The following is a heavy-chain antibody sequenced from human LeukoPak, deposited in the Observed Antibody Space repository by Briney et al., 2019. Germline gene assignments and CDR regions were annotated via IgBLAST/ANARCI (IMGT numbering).Heavy chain of an antibody. CDR1: GYTFTSYD. Sequence: GASVKVSCKASGYTFTSYDINWVRQATGQGLEWMGWMNPNSGNTGYAQKFQGRVTITRNTSISTAYMELSSLRSEDTAVYYCARLIPYYYDSSGYSSEVDYWGQGTLVTVSS. J-gene: IGHJ4*02. V-gene: IGHV1-8*03. CDR2: MNPNSGNT. CDR3: ARLIPYYYDSSGYSSEVDY. D-gene: IGHD3-22*01.